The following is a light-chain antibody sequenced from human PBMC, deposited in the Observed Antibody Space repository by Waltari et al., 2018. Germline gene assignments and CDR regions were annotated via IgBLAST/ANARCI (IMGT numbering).Light chain of an antibody. CDR3: QQYNGYPWT. J-gene: IGKJ1*01. CDR2: KAS. CDR1: QSISSW. V-gene: IGKV1-5*03. Sequence: DIQMTQSPSTLSASVGDRVTITCRASQSISSWLAWYQQKPGKAPKLLIYKASNLESGVPSRFSAGGSETEFTLTISSLQPDDFATYYCQQYNGYPWTFGQGTKVEV.